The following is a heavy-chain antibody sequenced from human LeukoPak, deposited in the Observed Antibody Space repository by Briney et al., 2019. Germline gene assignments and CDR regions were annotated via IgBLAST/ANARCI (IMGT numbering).Heavy chain of an antibody. CDR3: ARGAAIDY. Sequence: GGSLRLSCAASGFTFSNTWMYWVRQGPGEGLVWVSRIYNDETSATYADSVKGRFTISRDYTKNTLYLQMDSLRVDDTAVYYCARGAAIDYWGQGTLVTVSS. CDR2: IYNDETSA. D-gene: IGHD2-15*01. CDR1: GFTFSNTW. V-gene: IGHV3-74*01. J-gene: IGHJ4*02.